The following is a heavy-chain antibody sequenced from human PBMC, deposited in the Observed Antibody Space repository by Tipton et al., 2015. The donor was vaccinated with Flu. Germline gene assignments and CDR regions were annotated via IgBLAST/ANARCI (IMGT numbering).Heavy chain of an antibody. CDR2: IYYSGST. J-gene: IGHJ4*02. CDR3: ARGFYGDIYFDY. Sequence: TLSLTCTVSGGSISSSSYYWGWIRQPPGKGLEWIGYIYYSGSTNYNPSLKSRVTISVDTSKNQFSLKLSSVTAADTAVYYCARGFYGDIYFDYWGQGTLVTVSS. D-gene: IGHD4-17*01. CDR1: GGSISSSSYY. V-gene: IGHV4-61*05.